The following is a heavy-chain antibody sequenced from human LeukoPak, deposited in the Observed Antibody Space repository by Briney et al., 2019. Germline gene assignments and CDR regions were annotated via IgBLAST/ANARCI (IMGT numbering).Heavy chain of an antibody. CDR2: INPNSGGT. CDR3: ARGPHWDPHFDY. J-gene: IGHJ4*02. Sequence: ASVKVSCKASGYTFTAYYMHWVRQAPGQGLEWMGWINPNSGGTNYAQKFQGRVTMTRDTSISTAYMELSRLRSDDTAVYYCARGPHWDPHFDYWGQGTLVTVSS. V-gene: IGHV1-2*02. D-gene: IGHD7-27*01. CDR1: GYTFTAYY.